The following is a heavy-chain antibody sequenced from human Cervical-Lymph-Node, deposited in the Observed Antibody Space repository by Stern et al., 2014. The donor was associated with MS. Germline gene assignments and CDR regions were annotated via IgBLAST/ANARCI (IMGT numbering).Heavy chain of an antibody. J-gene: IGHJ5*01. V-gene: IGHV4-59*01. CDR2: IYYSGST. CDR1: GGSISSYY. CDR3: ARGYSSSWYWFDS. D-gene: IGHD6-13*01. Sequence: QVQLVESGPGLVKPSETLSLTCTASGGSISSYYWRWIRQPPGKGLEWIGYIYYSGSTNYNPSLKSRVTISVDTSKNQFSLKLSSVTAADTAVYFCARGYSSSWYWFDSWGQGTQVTVSS.